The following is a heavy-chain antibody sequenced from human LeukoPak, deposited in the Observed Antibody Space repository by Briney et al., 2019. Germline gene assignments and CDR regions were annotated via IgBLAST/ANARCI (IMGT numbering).Heavy chain of an antibody. CDR2: INQDGSER. J-gene: IGHJ3*02. CDR3: ARDSEYSSSFAFDI. D-gene: IGHD6-13*01. Sequence: GGSLGLSCAASGFTFSSHWMTWVRQAPGKGLEWVANINQDGSERYYVDSVKGRFTISRDNAKNSLYLQMNSLGAEDTAVYYCARDSEYSSSFAFDIWGQGTMVTVSS. V-gene: IGHV3-7*01. CDR1: GFTFSSHW.